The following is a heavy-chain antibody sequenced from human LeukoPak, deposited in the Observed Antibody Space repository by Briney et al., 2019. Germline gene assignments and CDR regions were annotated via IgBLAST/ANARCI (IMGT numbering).Heavy chain of an antibody. Sequence: MSSETLSLTCTVSGASINSGGYYWSWIRQPAGKGLEWIGRIYNSGSTNYNPSLRSRVTLSVDTSKNQFSLNLNSVTAADTAVYYCARRGSGYSVVYWGQGTLVTVSS. CDR3: ARRGSGYSVVY. V-gene: IGHV4-61*02. CDR1: GASINSGGYY. CDR2: IYNSGST. D-gene: IGHD3-22*01. J-gene: IGHJ4*02.